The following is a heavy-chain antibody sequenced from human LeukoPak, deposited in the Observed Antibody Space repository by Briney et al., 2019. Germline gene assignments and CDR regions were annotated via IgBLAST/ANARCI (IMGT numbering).Heavy chain of an antibody. CDR2: INTSGGTT. CDR3: AKNGDRGAYCSGGTCYPYYYHYMDV. V-gene: IGHV3-23*01. Sequence: ETLSLTCTVSGGSISSSSYYWGWIRQPPGKGLEWVSTINTSGGTTYYADSVKGRFTVSRDNSKNTLYLQMNSLSAEDTAVYYCAKNGDRGAYCSGGTCYPYYYHYMDVWGKGTTVTISS. CDR1: GGSISSSSYY. J-gene: IGHJ6*03. D-gene: IGHD2-15*01.